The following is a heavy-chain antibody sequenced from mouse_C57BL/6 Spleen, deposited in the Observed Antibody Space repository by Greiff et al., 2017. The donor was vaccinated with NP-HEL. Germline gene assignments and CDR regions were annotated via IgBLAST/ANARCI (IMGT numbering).Heavy chain of an antibody. V-gene: IGHV1-82*01. CDR3: ERGDYSNYEDYFDY. Sequence: VQLQQSGPELVKPGASVKISCKASGYAFSSSWMNWVKQRPGKGLEWIGRIYPGDGDTNYNGQFKGKATLTADKSSRTAYMQLSSLTSEDSAVYFCERGDYSNYEDYFDYWGQGTTLTVSS. CDR1: GYAFSSSW. D-gene: IGHD2-5*01. CDR2: IYPGDGDT. J-gene: IGHJ2*01.